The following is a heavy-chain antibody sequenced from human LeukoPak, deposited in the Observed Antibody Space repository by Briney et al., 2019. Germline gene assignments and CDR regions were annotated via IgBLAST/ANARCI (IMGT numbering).Heavy chain of an antibody. D-gene: IGHD6-13*01. CDR1: GGSISSSSYY. Sequence: SETLSLTCTVSGGSISSSSYYWGWIRQPPRKGLEWIGSIYYSGSTYYNPSLKSRVTISVDTSKNQFSLKLSSVTAADTAVYYCATSEEQLDDLYYYYYGMDVWGQGTTVTVSS. J-gene: IGHJ6*02. CDR2: IYYSGST. V-gene: IGHV4-39*01. CDR3: ATSEEQLDDLYYYYYGMDV.